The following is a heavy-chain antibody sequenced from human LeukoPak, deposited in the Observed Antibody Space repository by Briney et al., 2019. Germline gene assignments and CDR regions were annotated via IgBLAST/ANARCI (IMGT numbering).Heavy chain of an antibody. CDR2: ISSSSSYI. CDR3: ARDFGVVFQSYYYYYGMDV. V-gene: IGHV3-21*01. J-gene: IGHJ6*02. D-gene: IGHD3-3*01. Sequence: GGSLRLSCAASRFTFSSYSMTWVRQAPGKGLEWVSSISSSSSYIYYADSVKGRFTISRDNAKNSLYLQMNSLRAEDTAVYYCARDFGVVFQSYYYYYGMDVWGQGTTVTVSS. CDR1: RFTFSSYS.